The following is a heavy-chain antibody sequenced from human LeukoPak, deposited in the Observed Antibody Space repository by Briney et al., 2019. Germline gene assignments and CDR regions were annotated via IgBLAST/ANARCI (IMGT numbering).Heavy chain of an antibody. Sequence: ASVTVSCTASGGTFSSYAISWVRQAPGQGLEWMGGIIPIFGTANYAQKFQGRVTITADESTSTAYMELSSLRSEDTAVYYCARGSRTRAPFDPWGQGTLVTVSS. V-gene: IGHV1-69*13. CDR3: ARGSRTRAPFDP. CDR1: GGTFSSYA. CDR2: IIPIFGTA. J-gene: IGHJ5*02. D-gene: IGHD6-6*01.